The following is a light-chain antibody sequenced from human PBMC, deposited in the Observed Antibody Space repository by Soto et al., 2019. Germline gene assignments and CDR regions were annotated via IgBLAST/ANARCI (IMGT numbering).Light chain of an antibody. J-gene: IGKJ4*01. CDR1: QDISNL. V-gene: IGKV1-33*01. Sequence: DIQMTQSPSSLSASVGDRVTITCQASQDISNLLNWYQQKPGKAPNLLIYDASTLQRGVPSRFSGGGSGTDFTFTISSLHPEDIATYYCQQYDDLPVTFGGGTKVEIK. CDR3: QQYDDLPVT. CDR2: DAS.